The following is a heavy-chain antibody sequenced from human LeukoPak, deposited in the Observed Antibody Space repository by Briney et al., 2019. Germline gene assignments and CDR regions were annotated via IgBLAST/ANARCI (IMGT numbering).Heavy chain of an antibody. J-gene: IGHJ3*02. CDR1: GYTFTGYY. CDR3: ARGPRSHLYHGSGGDAFDI. CDR2: INPNSGGT. Sequence: ASVKVSCKASGYTFTGYYMHWVRQAPGQGLEWMGWINPNSGGTNYAQKFQGRVTMTRNTSISTAYMELSSLRSEDTAVYYCARGPRSHLYHGSGGDAFDIWGQGTMVTVSS. D-gene: IGHD3-10*01. V-gene: IGHV1-2*02.